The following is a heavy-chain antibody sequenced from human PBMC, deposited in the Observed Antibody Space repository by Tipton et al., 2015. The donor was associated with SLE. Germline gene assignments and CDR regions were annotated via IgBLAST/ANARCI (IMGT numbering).Heavy chain of an antibody. J-gene: IGHJ4*02. CDR3: ARGRVVPTH. D-gene: IGHD3-3*01. CDR1: GYKFTDYY. Sequence: QLVQSGAEVKKPGASVKLSCKTSGYKFTDYYIHWVRLAPGQGPEWMGWLNPYSGGINDAARFQGRVTMTRDTSTNTAYMELSSLTYDDTAIYYCARGRVVPTHWGQGTLVTVSS. V-gene: IGHV1-2*02. CDR2: LNPYSGGI.